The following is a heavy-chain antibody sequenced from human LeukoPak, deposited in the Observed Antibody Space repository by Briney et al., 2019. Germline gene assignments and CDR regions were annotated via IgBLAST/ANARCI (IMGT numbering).Heavy chain of an antibody. CDR2: IRGSSNTI. V-gene: IGHV3-48*04. CDR1: GFTFSIYS. Sequence: PGRSLRLSCAASGFTFSIYSMNWVRQAPGKGLEWLSYIRGSSNTIHYADSVKGRFTISRDNAKNSVYLQMNSLRVEDTAVYYCAVVAAGSFDYWGQGTLVTVSS. CDR3: AVVAAGSFDY. J-gene: IGHJ4*02. D-gene: IGHD2-2*01.